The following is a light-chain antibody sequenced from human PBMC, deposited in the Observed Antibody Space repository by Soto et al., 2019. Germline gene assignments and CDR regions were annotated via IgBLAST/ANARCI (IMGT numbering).Light chain of an antibody. CDR3: QHYYNWRPR. CDR2: DAS. CDR1: PSVTNY. J-gene: IGKJ1*01. V-gene: IGKV3-15*01. Sequence: IVLTQSPATLSLSPGERATLSYRASPSVTNYLAWYQQRPGQAPRLLVYDASTRATGIPARFSGSGSGTEFTLTISRLLSEDFAVYYCQHYYNWRPRFGQGTKVDIK.